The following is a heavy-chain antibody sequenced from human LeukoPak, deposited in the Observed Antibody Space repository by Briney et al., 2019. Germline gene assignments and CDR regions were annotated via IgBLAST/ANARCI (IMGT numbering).Heavy chain of an antibody. CDR3: ARHEGIPAALFMLDV. Sequence: SETLSLTCTVSGASISSHYWSWIRQSPGKGLVWIGHISDTGTTNYNPSLKSRVTISVDTAKDQYYLSMRSVTAADTAVYFCARHEGIPAALFMLDVWGQGTTVIVSS. V-gene: IGHV4-59*08. CDR1: GASISSHY. CDR2: ISDTGTT. J-gene: IGHJ6*02. D-gene: IGHD2-2*01.